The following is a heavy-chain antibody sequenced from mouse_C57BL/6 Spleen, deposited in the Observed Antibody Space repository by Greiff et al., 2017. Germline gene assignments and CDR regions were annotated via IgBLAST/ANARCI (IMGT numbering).Heavy chain of an antibody. J-gene: IGHJ2*01. D-gene: IGHD1-1*01. CDR1: GFNIKDYY. V-gene: IGHV14-2*01. Sequence: VQLKQSGAELVKPGASVKLSCTASGFNIKDYYMHWVKQRPEQGLEWIGRIDPEDGETKYATKFQGKATITADTSSNTAYLQLSSLTSEDTAVYYCASEYGCSNGYWGQGTTLTVSS. CDR2: IDPEDGET. CDR3: ASEYGCSNGY.